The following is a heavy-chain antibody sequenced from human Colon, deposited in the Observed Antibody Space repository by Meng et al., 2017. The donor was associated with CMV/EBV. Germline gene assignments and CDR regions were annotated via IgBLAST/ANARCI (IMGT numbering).Heavy chain of an antibody. Sequence: GGSLRLSCAASGFTFGSSEMSWVRQAPGRSLEWIAFISATGNTIYYADSVRGRFTISRDNAKNSLSLQMNSLTAEDTATYYCVRERPSTLVLPGPFDFWAKGQWSPSPQ. V-gene: IGHV3-48*03. CDR2: ISATGNTI. J-gene: IGHJ3*01. CDR3: VRERPSTLVLPGPFDF. CDR1: GFTFGSSE. D-gene: IGHD5/OR15-5a*01.